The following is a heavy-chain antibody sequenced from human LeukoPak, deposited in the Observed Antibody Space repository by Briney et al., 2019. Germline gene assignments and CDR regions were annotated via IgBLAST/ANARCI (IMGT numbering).Heavy chain of an antibody. J-gene: IGHJ4*02. D-gene: IGHD6-13*01. Sequence: GGSLRLSCAASGFTFSSYSMNWVRQAPGKGLEWVSSISSSSSYIYYADSVKGRFTISRDNAKNSLYLQMNSLRAEDTAVYYCARDSPIAAAGYYFDYWGQGTLVTVSS. CDR2: ISSSSSYI. V-gene: IGHV3-21*01. CDR3: ARDSPIAAAGYYFDY. CDR1: GFTFSSYS.